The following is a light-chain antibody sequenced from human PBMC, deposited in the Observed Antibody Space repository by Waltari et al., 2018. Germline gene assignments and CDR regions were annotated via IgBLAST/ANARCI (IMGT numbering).Light chain of an antibody. CDR2: GND. J-gene: IGLJ3*02. CDR3: AAWDDSLNGLWL. V-gene: IGLV1-44*01. Sequence: QSVLTQPPSASGTPGQRVTISCSGSSSNIGKSPVLWYPQLPGTAPKPLIYGNDQRPSGVPDRFSGSKSGTSASLAISGLQAEDEAHYYCAAWDDSLNGLWLFGGGTGLTVL. CDR1: SSNIGKSP.